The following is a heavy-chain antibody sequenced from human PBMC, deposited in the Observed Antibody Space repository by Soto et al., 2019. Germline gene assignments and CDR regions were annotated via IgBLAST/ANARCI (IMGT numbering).Heavy chain of an antibody. Sequence: SVKVSCKASGGTFSSYAISWVRQAPGQGLEWMGGIIPIFGTANYAQKFQGRVTITADESTSTAYMELSSLRSEDTAVYYCARGGGYDFFKADKLEPGLDYWGQGTLVTVSS. CDR3: ARGGGYDFFKADKLEPGLDY. J-gene: IGHJ4*02. CDR2: IIPIFGTA. D-gene: IGHD5-12*01. V-gene: IGHV1-69*13. CDR1: GGTFSSYA.